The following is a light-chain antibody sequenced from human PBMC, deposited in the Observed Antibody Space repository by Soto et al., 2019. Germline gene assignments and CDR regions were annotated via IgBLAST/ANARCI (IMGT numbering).Light chain of an antibody. CDR3: QQYGSSPLT. CDR1: QSVSSSF. Sequence: EIVLTQSPGTLSLSPGERATISCRASQSVSSSFLAWYQQKPGQAPRLLIYGASSVATGIPDRFSGSGSGTDFTLTISRLETEDVAVYYCQQYGSSPLTFGGGTKVEIK. J-gene: IGKJ4*01. V-gene: IGKV3-20*01. CDR2: GAS.